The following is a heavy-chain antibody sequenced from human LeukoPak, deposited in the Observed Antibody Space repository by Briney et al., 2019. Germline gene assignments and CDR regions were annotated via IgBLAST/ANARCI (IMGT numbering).Heavy chain of an antibody. D-gene: IGHD2-15*01. CDR2: INHSGST. V-gene: IGHV4-34*01. CDR1: GGSFTGYY. Sequence: SETLSLTCAVSGGSFTGYYWSWIPQPPGMGLEWIGEINHSGSTIYNPSLKSRVTILLDTSKNQFSLKLTSVTAADTAVYFCATEPGYCSGGRCYGGWFDPWGQGTLVTVSS. J-gene: IGHJ5*02. CDR3: ATEPGYCSGGRCYGGWFDP.